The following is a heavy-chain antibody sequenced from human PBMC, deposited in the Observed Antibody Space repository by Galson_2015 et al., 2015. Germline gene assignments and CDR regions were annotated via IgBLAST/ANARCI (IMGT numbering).Heavy chain of an antibody. CDR2: IWYDGSNK. CDR1: GFTFSSYD. J-gene: IGHJ3*02. CDR3: AREAGQLDAFDI. V-gene: IGHV3-33*01. D-gene: IGHD6-6*01. Sequence: SLRLSCAASGFTFSSYDMHWVRQAPGKGLEWVAVIWYDGSNKYYADSVKGRFTISRDNSKNTLYLQMNSLRAEDTAVYYCAREAGQLDAFDIWGQGTMVTVSS.